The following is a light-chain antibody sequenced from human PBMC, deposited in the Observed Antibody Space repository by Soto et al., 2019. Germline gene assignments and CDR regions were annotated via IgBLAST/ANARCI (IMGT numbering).Light chain of an antibody. CDR2: GAF. Sequence: EIVLTQSPGTLSFSTGERATLSFRASQSVAGTYLAWYQQKPGQAPRLLIFGAFNRAPGIPDRFSGSGSGTDFTLTISRLEPEDFAVYYCQQYGNSPRTFGQGTKVDIK. CDR3: QQYGNSPRT. J-gene: IGKJ1*01. CDR1: QSVAGTY. V-gene: IGKV3-20*01.